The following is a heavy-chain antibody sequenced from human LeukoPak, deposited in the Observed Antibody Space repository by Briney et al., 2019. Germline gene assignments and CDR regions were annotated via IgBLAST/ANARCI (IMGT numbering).Heavy chain of an antibody. CDR2: IYTSGST. CDR1: GGSISSYY. J-gene: IGHJ4*02. V-gene: IGHV4-4*07. Sequence: SETLSLTCAVPGGSISSYYWSWIRQPAGKRLEWIGRIYTSGSTNYNPSLKSRVTMSVDTSKNQFSLKLSSVTAADTAVYYCARDQYSSSWYPFDYWGQGTLVTVSS. D-gene: IGHD6-13*01. CDR3: ARDQYSSSWYPFDY.